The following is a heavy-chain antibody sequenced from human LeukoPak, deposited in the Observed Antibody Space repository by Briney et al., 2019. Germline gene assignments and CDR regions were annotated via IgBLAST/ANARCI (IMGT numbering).Heavy chain of an antibody. Sequence: SETLSLTCPVPCGSISSSSYYWGWIRQLPGKGLEWIGSIYYTGSTYYNPSLKSRVTISLDTSKNQISLKLSSVTAADTAVYYYAREVAARLDYWGQGTLVTVSS. CDR1: CGSISSSSYY. V-gene: IGHV4-39*02. CDR3: AREVAARLDY. CDR2: IYYTGST. D-gene: IGHD6-6*01. J-gene: IGHJ4*02.